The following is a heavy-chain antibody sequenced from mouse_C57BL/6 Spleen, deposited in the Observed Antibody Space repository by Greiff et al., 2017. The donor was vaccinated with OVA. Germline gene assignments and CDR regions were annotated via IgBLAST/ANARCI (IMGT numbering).Heavy chain of an antibody. D-gene: IGHD3-2*02. J-gene: IGHJ3*01. V-gene: IGHV1-55*01. CDR3: AREEADSSGYGAY. CDR1: GYTFTSYW. CDR2: IYPGSGST. Sequence: VQLQQPGAELVKPGASVKMSCKASGYTFTSYWITWVKQRPGQGLEWIGDIYPGSGSTNYNEKFKSKATLTVDTSSSTAYMQLSSLTSEDSAVYYCAREEADSSGYGAYWGQGTLVTVSA.